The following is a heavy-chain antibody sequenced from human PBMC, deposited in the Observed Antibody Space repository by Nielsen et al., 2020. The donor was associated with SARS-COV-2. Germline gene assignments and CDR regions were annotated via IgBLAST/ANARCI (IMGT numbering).Heavy chain of an antibody. CDR3: AKREYSYDIYNGMDV. CDR2: ISGSGGST. V-gene: IGHV3-23*01. J-gene: IGHJ6*02. Sequence: VRQAPGKGLEWVSGISGSGGSTFYADSVRGRFTISRDNSKNTLYLQMSSLRAEDTAIYYCAKREYSYDIYNGMDVWGQGTTVTVSS. D-gene: IGHD5-18*01.